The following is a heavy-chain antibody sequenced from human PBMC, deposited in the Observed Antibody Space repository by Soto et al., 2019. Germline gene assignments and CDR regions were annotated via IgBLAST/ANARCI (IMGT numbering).Heavy chain of an antibody. V-gene: IGHV3-30*03. CDR2: ISYDGSNK. CDR3: ARGAVRGVIIGAFDI. Sequence: GGSLRLSCAASGFTFSSYGMHWVRQAPGKGLEWVAVISYDGSNKYYADSVKGRFTISRDNSKNTLYLQMNSLRAEDTAVYYCARGAVRGVIIGAFDIWGQGTMVTVSS. CDR1: GFTFSSYG. D-gene: IGHD3-10*01. J-gene: IGHJ3*02.